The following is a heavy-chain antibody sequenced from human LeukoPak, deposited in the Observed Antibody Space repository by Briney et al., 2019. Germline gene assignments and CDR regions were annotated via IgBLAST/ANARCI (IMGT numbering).Heavy chain of an antibody. CDR2: IRDDGSNK. Sequence: GGSLRLSCAASGFTFSSYGMHWVRQAPGKGLEWVAFIRDDGSNKYYADSVKGRFTISRDNSKNTLYLQMNSLRAEDTAVYYCAKVPLGYCSGGSSSSFPYNWFDPWGQGTLVTVSS. CDR1: GFTFSSYG. CDR3: AKVPLGYCSGGSSSSFPYNWFDP. V-gene: IGHV3-30*02. D-gene: IGHD2-15*01. J-gene: IGHJ5*02.